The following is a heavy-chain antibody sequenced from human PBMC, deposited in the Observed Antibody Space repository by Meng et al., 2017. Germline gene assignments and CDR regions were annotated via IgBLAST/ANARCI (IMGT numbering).Heavy chain of an antibody. CDR1: GFIFNNYE. CDR2: ISSSGSTK. CDR3: ARVVWYFDL. Sequence: GESLKISCAGSGFIFNNYEMNWVRQAPGKGLEWVSYISSSGSTKYYADSVKGRFTISRDNAKNSLYLQMNSLRVEDTAVYYCARVVWYFDLWGRGTLVTVS. V-gene: IGHV3-48*03. J-gene: IGHJ2*01.